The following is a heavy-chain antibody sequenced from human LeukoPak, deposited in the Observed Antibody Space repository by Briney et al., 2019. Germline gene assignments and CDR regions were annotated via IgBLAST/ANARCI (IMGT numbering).Heavy chain of an antibody. V-gene: IGHV4-59*01. Sequence: SETLSLTCTVSGGSISSYYWSWMRQPPGKGLEWIGYIYYSGSTNYNPSLKSRVTISVDTSKNQFSLKLSSVTAADTAVYYCARSDYHNSGSHTVFDAFDIWGQGTRVTVSS. CDR2: IYYSGST. CDR1: GGSISSYY. J-gene: IGHJ3*02. D-gene: IGHD3-10*01. CDR3: ARSDYHNSGSHTVFDAFDI.